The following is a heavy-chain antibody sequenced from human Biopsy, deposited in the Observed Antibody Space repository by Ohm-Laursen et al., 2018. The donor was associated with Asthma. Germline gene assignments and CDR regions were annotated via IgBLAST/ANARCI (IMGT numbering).Heavy chain of an antibody. V-gene: IGHV3-7*01. CDR3: ARTFHFWSPHHAEHYQL. CDR1: GFTFGDYW. D-gene: IGHD3-3*02. Sequence: SLRLSCSAPGFTFGDYWMSWVRQVPGKGLEWVANIKHDGTEKNHVDSLKGRFTISRDNAKNSLYLQMNSLRAEDTAAYYCARTFHFWSPHHAEHYQLWGQGTLVTVSS. J-gene: IGHJ1*01. CDR2: IKHDGTEK.